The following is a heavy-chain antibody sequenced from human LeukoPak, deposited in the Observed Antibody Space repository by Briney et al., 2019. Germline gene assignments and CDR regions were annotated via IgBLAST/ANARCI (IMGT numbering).Heavy chain of an antibody. D-gene: IGHD2-2*01. Sequence: AAVKVSCKTSGYTLTGYYMHLVRLAPAPGLEWMGWINPHSGGRNYAHKYHDRVTMTRDTSISTAYMELSWLKSADTAVYFCARGCSSTSCYAGYYYGMDVWGQGTTVTVSS. CDR1: GYTLTGYY. V-gene: IGHV1-2*07. J-gene: IGHJ6*02. CDR3: ARGCSSTSCYAGYYYGMDV. CDR2: INPHSGGR.